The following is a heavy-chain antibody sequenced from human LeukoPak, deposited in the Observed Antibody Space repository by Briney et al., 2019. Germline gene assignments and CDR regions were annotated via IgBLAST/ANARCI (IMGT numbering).Heavy chain of an antibody. CDR3: ARETSSWYGNWFDP. CDR2: INWNGGST. CDR1: GFTFDDYG. J-gene: IGHJ5*02. D-gene: IGHD6-13*01. V-gene: IGHV3-20*01. Sequence: PGGSLRHSCAASGFTFDDYGMSWVRQAPGKGLEWVSGINWNGGSTGYADSVKGRFTISRDNAKNSLYLQMNSLRAEDTALYHCARETSSWYGNWFDPWGQGTLVTVSS.